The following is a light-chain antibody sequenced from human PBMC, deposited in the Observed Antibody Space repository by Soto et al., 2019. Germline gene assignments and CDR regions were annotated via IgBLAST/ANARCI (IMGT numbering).Light chain of an antibody. V-gene: IGKV1-39*01. CDR2: TAS. CDR1: QSISTY. J-gene: IGKJ2*01. CDR3: EQTYRTPPT. Sequence: DIQMTQSPSSLSASVGDRVTITCRASQSISTYLNWYQQKRGEAPNLLIYTASTLQSGVPSRFSGSGSGTDFTLTISSLRPEDCAAYYCEQTYRTPPTFGRGTNLEIK.